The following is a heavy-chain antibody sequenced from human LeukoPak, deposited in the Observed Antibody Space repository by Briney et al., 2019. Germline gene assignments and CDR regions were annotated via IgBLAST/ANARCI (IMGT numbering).Heavy chain of an antibody. CDR1: GGSISSYY. Sequence: SETLSLTCTVSGGSISSYYWSWIRQPPGKGLEWIGYIYYSGSTNYNPSLKSRVTISVDTSKNQFSLKLSSVTAADTAVYYCAWGGSGWYVDYYYYYGMDVWGQGTTVTVSS. V-gene: IGHV4-59*01. CDR2: IYYSGST. CDR3: AWGGSGWYVDYYYYYGMDV. J-gene: IGHJ6*02. D-gene: IGHD6-19*01.